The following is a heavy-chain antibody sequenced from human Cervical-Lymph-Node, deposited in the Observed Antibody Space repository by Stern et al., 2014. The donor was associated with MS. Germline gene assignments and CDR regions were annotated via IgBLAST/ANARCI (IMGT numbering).Heavy chain of an antibody. V-gene: IGHV4-61*02. J-gene: IGHJ4*02. CDR2: VYITGST. Sequence: QLQLQESGPGLVKPSQTLSLICTVSGGSIISGDYYWSWIRQPAGKGLEWIGRVYITGSTHYNPSLKIRFTIPIDTSKNQFPLRLSSVTAADTAVYYCARDVGDTAMGIPFDYWGQGTLVTVSS. D-gene: IGHD5-18*01. CDR1: GGSIISGDYY. CDR3: ARDVGDTAMGIPFDY.